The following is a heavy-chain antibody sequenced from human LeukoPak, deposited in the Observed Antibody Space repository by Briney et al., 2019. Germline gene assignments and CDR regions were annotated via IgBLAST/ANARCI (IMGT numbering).Heavy chain of an antibody. CDR3: AKDQTPPSITMIVVVTDAFDI. V-gene: IGHV3-30*02. J-gene: IGHJ3*02. CDR2: IRYDGSNK. Sequence: PGGSLRLSCAASGFTFSSYGMHWVRQAPGKGLEWVAFIRYDGSNKYYADSVKGRFTISRDNSKNTLYLQMNSLRAEDTAVYYCAKDQTPPSITMIVVVTDAFDIWGQGTMVTVSS. CDR1: GFTFSSYG. D-gene: IGHD3-22*01.